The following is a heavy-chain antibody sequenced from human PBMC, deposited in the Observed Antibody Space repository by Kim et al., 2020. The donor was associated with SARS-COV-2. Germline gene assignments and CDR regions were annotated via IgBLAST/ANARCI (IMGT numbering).Heavy chain of an antibody. CDR3: AREWAVTTGNWFDP. V-gene: IGHV1-18*01. Sequence: YAQKRQGSVTMTTDTSTSTAYMELRSLRSDDTAVYYCAREWAVTTGNWFDPWGQGTLVTVSS. D-gene: IGHD4-17*01. J-gene: IGHJ5*02.